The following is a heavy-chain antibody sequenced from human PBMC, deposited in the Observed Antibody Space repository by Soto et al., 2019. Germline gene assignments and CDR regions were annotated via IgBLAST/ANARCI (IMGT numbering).Heavy chain of an antibody. D-gene: IGHD6-6*01. V-gene: IGHV3-48*03. CDR2: IGRSGETI. CDR3: ARDSRGGAARRPTFSY. CDR1: GFTFSSFE. J-gene: IGHJ4*02. Sequence: PGGSLRLSCVGSGFTFSSFEMNWVRQTPGKGLEWLSYIGRSGETIYYADSVKGRFTISRDNAKSSLFLQMDGLRDEDTGIYYCARDSRGGAARRPTFSYWGRGTLVTVSS.